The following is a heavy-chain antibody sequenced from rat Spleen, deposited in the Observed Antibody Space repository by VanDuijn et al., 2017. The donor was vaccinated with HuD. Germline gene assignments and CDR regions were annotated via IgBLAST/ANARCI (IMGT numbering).Heavy chain of an antibody. J-gene: IGHJ2*01. D-gene: IGHD4-4*01. CDR3: TKETRGVSPLLDS. CDR1: GFSLTTHS. Sequence: QVQLKESGPSLVQPSETLSLSCTFFGFSLTTHSVSWVRQPSGKGPEWMGRKWYDGDTAYNSALKSRLSISRDTSKNQVFSRMDRLQTDDTGTYYGTKETRGVSPLLDSWGQGGMVTVS. CDR2: KWYDGDT. V-gene: IGHV2-63*01.